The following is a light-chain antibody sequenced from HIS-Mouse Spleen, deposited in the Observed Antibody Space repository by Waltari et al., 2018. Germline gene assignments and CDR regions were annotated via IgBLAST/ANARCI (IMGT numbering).Light chain of an antibody. CDR2: YDN. CDR1: NLGSNS. V-gene: IGLV3-21*04. CDR3: QVWDSSSDHVV. J-gene: IGLJ2*01. Sequence: SYVLTPPPSVSAAPGKTARITSGGNNLGSNSCHWSQQKPGQAPVLVVYYDNSRPSGSPHRFSGSNSGNTATLTISSVEAGDEADYYCQVWDSSSDHVVFGGGTKLTVL.